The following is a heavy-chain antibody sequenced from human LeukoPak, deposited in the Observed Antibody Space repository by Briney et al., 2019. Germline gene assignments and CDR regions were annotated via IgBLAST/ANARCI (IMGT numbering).Heavy chain of an antibody. CDR3: ARVSSSSWWALDY. D-gene: IGHD6-13*01. Sequence: PGGSLRLSCAASGFTFSSYWMHWVRQAPGKGLVWVSRIDTDGNSTSYADSVKGRFTISRDNAKNTLYLQMNSLRAEDTAVYYCARVSSSSWWALDYWGQGTLVTVSS. CDR2: IDTDGNST. V-gene: IGHV3-74*01. CDR1: GFTFSSYW. J-gene: IGHJ4*02.